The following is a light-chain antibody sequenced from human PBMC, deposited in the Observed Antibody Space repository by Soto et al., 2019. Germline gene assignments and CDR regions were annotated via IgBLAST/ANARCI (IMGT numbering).Light chain of an antibody. CDR3: QQYGSSLFT. Sequence: ETVLTLSPGTLSLSPGERAALSCRASQSVSSSYLAWYQQKPGQAPRLLIYGASSRATGIPDRFSGSGSGTDFTLTISRLEPEDFAVYYCQQYGSSLFTFGPGTKVDIK. CDR2: GAS. CDR1: QSVSSSY. J-gene: IGKJ3*01. V-gene: IGKV3-20*01.